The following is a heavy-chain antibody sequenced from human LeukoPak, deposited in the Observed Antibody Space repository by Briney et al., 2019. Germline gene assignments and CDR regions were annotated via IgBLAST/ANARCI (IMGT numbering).Heavy chain of an antibody. CDR2: IYYSGST. CDR1: GGSISSHY. CDR3: ASPGHYGDGYFDY. V-gene: IGHV4-59*11. J-gene: IGHJ4*02. D-gene: IGHD4-17*01. Sequence: SETLSLTCTVSGGSISSHYWSWIRQPPGKGLEWIGYIYYSGSTNYNPSLKSRVTISVDTSKNQFSLKLSSVTAADTAVYYCASPGHYGDGYFDYWGQGTLVTVSS.